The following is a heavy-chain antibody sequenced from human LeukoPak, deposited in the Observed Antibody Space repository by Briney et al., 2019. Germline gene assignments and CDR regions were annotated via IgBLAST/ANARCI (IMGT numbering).Heavy chain of an antibody. CDR2: INPSGGST. Sequence: ASVKVSCQASGYTFTSYYMHWVRHPPGPGVEWMGIINPSGGSTSYAQKFQGRVTITRDTSTSTVYMELSGLRPEDTAVYYCASDSSTSWNWFEPWGQGTLCTLSS. CDR1: GYTFTSYY. D-gene: IGHD2-2*01. J-gene: IGHJ5*02. V-gene: IGHV1-46*01. CDR3: ASDSSTSWNWFEP.